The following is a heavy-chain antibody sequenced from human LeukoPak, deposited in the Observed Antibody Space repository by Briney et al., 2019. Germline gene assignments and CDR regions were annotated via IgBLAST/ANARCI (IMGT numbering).Heavy chain of an antibody. CDR1: GFTFSSYW. D-gene: IGHD2-15*01. CDR3: ARAYCSGGSCYPFDY. V-gene: IGHV3-7*01. J-gene: IGHJ4*02. CDR2: IKQDGSEK. Sequence: GGSLRLSCAAPGFTFSSYWMSWVRQAPGKGLEWVANIKQDGSEKYYVDSVKGRFTISRDNAKNSLYLQMNSLRAEDTAVYYCARAYCSGGSCYPFDYWGQGTLVTVSS.